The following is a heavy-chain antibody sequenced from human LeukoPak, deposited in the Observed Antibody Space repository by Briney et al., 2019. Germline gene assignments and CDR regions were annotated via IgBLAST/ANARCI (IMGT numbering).Heavy chain of an antibody. Sequence: GESLRLSCEASGCTLKNYWMSWLRRAPGKGLEWVSRSKYNGSTAMYAGSVKGRFTISRDNARGTFYLQMNSLRVDDTAVYYCAKSDWFDPCGRGSLVTVSS. V-gene: IGHV3-74*03. CDR3: AKSDWFDP. CDR1: GCTLKNYW. J-gene: IGHJ5*02. CDR2: SKYNGSTA.